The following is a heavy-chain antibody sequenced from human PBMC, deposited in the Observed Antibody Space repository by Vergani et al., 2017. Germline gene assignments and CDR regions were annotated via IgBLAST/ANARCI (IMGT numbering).Heavy chain of an antibody. V-gene: IGHV3-9*01. CDR1: GFTFQAFA. CDR2: IDRNYGVK. D-gene: IGHD3-22*01. Sequence: VEAGGGLVQPGGSLRLSCTASGFTFQAFAFHWVRQVSGRGLEWVSGIDRNYGVKNGNSFEGRFSISRDNAKNSLYLQMNSLRAEDTAVYYCARKHISNYYDSSGYYYMGYYYGIDVWGQGTTVTVSS. J-gene: IGHJ6*02. CDR3: ARKHISNYYDSSGYYYMGYYYGIDV.